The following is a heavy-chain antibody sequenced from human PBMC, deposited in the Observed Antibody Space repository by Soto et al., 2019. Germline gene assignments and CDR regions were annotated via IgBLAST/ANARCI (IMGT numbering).Heavy chain of an antibody. CDR1: GFTFSNYA. J-gene: IGHJ4*02. Sequence: EVQLLESGGGLVQPGGSLRLSCAASGFTFSNYAVTWVRQAPGKGLEWVSTISGSGGSTYYADSLKGRSTISRDNSKHTRYLQMNRLRAEDTAVYYCAKDQGSSWYEIDDWAQGTLVTVSS. D-gene: IGHD6-13*01. CDR3: AKDQGSSWYEIDD. CDR2: ISGSGGST. V-gene: IGHV3-23*01.